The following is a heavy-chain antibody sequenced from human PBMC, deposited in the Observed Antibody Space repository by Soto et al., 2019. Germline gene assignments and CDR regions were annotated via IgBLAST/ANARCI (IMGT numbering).Heavy chain of an antibody. CDR1: GGTFSSYA. D-gene: IGHD3-22*01. J-gene: IGHJ5*02. CDR3: ARDRGPSSGYYPYWFDP. Sequence: QVQLVQSGAEVKKPGSSVKVSCKASGGTFSSYAISWVRQAPGQGLEWMGEIIPIFDTANYAQKVQGSVTITADESTRTAYMELRSLGSEDTAGYYWARDRGPSSGYYPYWFDPWGQGTLVTVSS. CDR2: IIPIFDTA. V-gene: IGHV1-69*12.